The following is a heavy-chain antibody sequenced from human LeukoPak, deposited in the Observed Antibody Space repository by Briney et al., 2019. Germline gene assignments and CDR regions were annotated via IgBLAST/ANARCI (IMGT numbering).Heavy chain of an antibody. CDR2: IYYSGST. CDR3: ARGLAVAGTTAYYYGMGV. D-gene: IGHD6-19*01. V-gene: IGHV4-59*01. CDR1: GGXISSYY. Sequence: SETLSLTCTVSGGXISSYYCSWIRQPPGKGLEWIGYIYYSGSTKYNPSLKSRVTISVDTSKNQFSLKLGSVTAADTAVYYCARGLAVAGTTAYYYGMGVWGQGTTVTVSS. J-gene: IGHJ6*02.